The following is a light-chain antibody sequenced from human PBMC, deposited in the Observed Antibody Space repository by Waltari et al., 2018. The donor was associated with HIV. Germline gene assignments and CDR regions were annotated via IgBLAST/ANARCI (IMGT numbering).Light chain of an antibody. CDR3: SSYAGSNTLI. J-gene: IGLJ2*01. V-gene: IGLV2-8*01. Sequence: QSALTQPPSASGSPGHSVTISCTRTSTAVGPYNHVSWYQQHPGTAPKLIIYEVTKRPSGVPVRFSASKSGNTASLTVSGLQTDDEADYYCSSYAGSNTLIFGGGTNLIVL. CDR1: STAVGPYNH. CDR2: EVT.